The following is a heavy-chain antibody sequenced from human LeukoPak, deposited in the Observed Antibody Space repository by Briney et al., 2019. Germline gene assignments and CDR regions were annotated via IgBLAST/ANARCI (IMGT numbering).Heavy chain of an antibody. V-gene: IGHV4-34*01. CDR1: GGSITGYY. Sequence: SDTLSLTCAVSGGSITGYYWSWIRQTPGSGLEWVGEIHYTGATSYNPSLKSRATISTDTSKNQFSLRLSSVTAADTAVYYCARGNILTGYCFDFWGQGALVTVSS. CDR2: IHYTGAT. D-gene: IGHD3-9*01. J-gene: IGHJ4*02. CDR3: ARGNILTGYCFDF.